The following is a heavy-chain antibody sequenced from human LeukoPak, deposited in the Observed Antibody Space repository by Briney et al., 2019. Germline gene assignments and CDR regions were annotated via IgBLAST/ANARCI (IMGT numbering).Heavy chain of an antibody. CDR3: ARDHYYESSGYCDY. Sequence: ASVNVSRKASVYTFTGYYMQGVRPAPGQGLECRGWINTNRGGTNYAQKFQGRVTMTRDTSISTAYMELSRLRSDDTAVYYCARDHYYESSGYCDYWGQGTLVTVSS. V-gene: IGHV1-2*02. CDR1: VYTFTGYY. J-gene: IGHJ4*02. D-gene: IGHD3-22*01. CDR2: INTNRGGT.